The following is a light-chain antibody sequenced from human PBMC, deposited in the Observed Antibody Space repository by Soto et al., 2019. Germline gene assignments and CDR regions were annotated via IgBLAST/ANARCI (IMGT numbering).Light chain of an antibody. CDR2: GAS. V-gene: IGKV3-20*01. CDR1: QTISNTD. Sequence: PGETATLSCRASQTISNTDLAWYQQKPGQAPRLLIYGASTRTTGIPGRFSGSGSGTDFTLTVNRLEPEDFAVYYSQLYGTSPRTFGQGNNVEI. CDR3: QLYGTSPRT. J-gene: IGKJ1*01.